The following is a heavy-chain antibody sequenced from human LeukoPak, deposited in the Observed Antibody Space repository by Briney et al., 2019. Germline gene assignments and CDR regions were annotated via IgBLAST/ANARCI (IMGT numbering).Heavy chain of an antibody. CDR1: GFTFSSYG. CDR2: IWYDGSNK. CDR3: ARDLIAAADTHTYYFDY. V-gene: IGHV3-33*01. D-gene: IGHD6-13*01. Sequence: PGRSLRLSCAASGFTFSSYGMHWVRQAPGKGLEWVAVIWYDGSNKYYADSVKGRFTISRDNSKNTLYLQMNSLRAEDTAVYYCARDLIAAADTHTYYFDYWGQGTLVTVSS. J-gene: IGHJ4*02.